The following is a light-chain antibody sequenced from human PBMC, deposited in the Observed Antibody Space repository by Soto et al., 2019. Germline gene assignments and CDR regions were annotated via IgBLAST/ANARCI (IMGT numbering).Light chain of an antibody. Sequence: AIQLTQSPSSLSASVGDRVTITCRASQGISSALAWYQQKPGKAPKLLIYDSSSLESGVPSRFSGSGSGTDFTLTISSLQPEDFATDYCKKFNSYPLTFGGGTKVEIK. CDR2: DSS. J-gene: IGKJ4*01. CDR3: KKFNSYPLT. CDR1: QGISSA. V-gene: IGKV1-13*02.